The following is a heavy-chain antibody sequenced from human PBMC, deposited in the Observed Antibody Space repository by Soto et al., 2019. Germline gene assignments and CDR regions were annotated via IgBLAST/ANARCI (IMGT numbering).Heavy chain of an antibody. CDR2: INHSGST. D-gene: IGHD4-17*01. V-gene: IGHV4-34*01. CDR1: GGSFSGYY. CDR3: ARGTTALYHY. Sequence: ETLSLTCAVYGGSFSGYYWSWIRQPPGKGLEWIGEINHSGSTNYNPSLKSRVTISVDTSKNQFSLKLSSVTAADTAVYYCARGTTALYHYWGQGTLVTVSS. J-gene: IGHJ4*02.